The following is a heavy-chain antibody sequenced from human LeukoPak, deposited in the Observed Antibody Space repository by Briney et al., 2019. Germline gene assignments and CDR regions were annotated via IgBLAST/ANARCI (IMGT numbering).Heavy chain of an antibody. Sequence: PGGSLRLSCAASGFTFSSYSMNWVRQAPGKGLEWVSYISSSSSTIYYADSVEGRFTISRDNAKNSLYLQMNSLRAEDTAVYYCARRGFDPWGQGTLVTVSS. CDR1: GFTFSSYS. CDR3: ARRGFDP. CDR2: ISSSSSTI. J-gene: IGHJ5*02. V-gene: IGHV3-48*01.